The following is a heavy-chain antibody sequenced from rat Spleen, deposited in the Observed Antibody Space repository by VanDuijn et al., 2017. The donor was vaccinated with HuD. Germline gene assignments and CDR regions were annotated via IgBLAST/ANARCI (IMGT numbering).Heavy chain of an antibody. CDR1: GFTFSDYN. CDR3: ARSPPGSYYSYYFDY. J-gene: IGHJ2*01. CDR2: ISPSGATT. V-gene: IGHV5S23*01. D-gene: IGHD1-12*02. Sequence: EVQLVESGGGLVQPGRSLKLSCAASGFTFSDYNMAWVRQAPKKGLEWVTSISPSGATTNYRDSVKGRFTISRDNARGTLYLQMDSLRSEDTATYYCARSPPGSYYSYYFDYWGQGVMVTVSS.